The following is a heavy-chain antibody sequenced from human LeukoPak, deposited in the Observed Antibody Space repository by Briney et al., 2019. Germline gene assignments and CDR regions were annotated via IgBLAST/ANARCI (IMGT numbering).Heavy chain of an antibody. Sequence: GESLKISCKGSGYSFTNFWIGWVRQMPGKGLEWMGIIYPTDSDPQYSPSFQGQVTISVGKSISTAYLQWSSLKASDTAMYYCARLILNYGWDWGQGTLVTVSS. D-gene: IGHD3-10*01. J-gene: IGHJ4*02. V-gene: IGHV5-51*01. CDR3: ARLILNYGWD. CDR2: IYPTDSDP. CDR1: GYSFTNFW.